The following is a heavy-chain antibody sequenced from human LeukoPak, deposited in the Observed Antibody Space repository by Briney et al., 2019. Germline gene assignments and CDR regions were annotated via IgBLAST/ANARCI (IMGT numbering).Heavy chain of an antibody. Sequence: SETLSLTCTVSGGSISSYYWSWIRQPAGKGREWVGRIYTSGSTNYNSSLKSRVNMSVDTYKNQFSLKLSSVTAADTAVYYCARDSSSTSWSDAFDIWGQGTMVTVSS. CDR3: ARDSSSTSWSDAFDI. D-gene: IGHD2-2*01. V-gene: IGHV4-4*07. CDR1: GGSISSYY. CDR2: IYTSGST. J-gene: IGHJ3*02.